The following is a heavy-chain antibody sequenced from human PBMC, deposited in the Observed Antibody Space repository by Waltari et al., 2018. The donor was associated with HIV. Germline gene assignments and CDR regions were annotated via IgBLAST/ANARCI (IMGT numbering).Heavy chain of an antibody. CDR2: ISTNGST. J-gene: IGHJ5*02. D-gene: IGHD2-8*01. Sequence: QVHLQESGPGLVKPSQTLSLTCSVSGGSISSGSYYWSWIRQPAGKGLEWLGPISTNGSTKYNPSLKIPVTISLDTSKNQFSLILNSVPAADTAVYYCARDDPYTNGNNWFDPWGQGALVTVSS. V-gene: IGHV4-61*02. CDR3: ARDDPYTNGNNWFDP. CDR1: GGSISSGSYY.